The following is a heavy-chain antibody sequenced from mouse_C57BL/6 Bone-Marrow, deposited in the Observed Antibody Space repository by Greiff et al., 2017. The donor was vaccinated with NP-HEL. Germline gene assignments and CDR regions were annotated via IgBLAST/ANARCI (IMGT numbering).Heavy chain of an antibody. CDR1: GYTFTDYY. CDR2: LYPGSGNT. CDR3: ARSLRYFEV. V-gene: IGHV1-76*01. J-gene: IGHJ1*03. Sequence: VQLQQSGAELVRPGASVKLSCKASGYTFTDYYINWVKQRPGQGLEWIARLYPGSGNTYYNEKFKGKATLTAETSSSTAYMQLSSLTSEDSAVYCCARSLRYFEVWGTGTTVTVSS. D-gene: IGHD6-2*01.